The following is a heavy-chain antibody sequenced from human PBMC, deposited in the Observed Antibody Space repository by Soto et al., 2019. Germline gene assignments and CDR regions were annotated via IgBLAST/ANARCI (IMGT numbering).Heavy chain of an antibody. Sequence: EVQLVESGGGLVQPGGSLKLSCAASGFTFSGSAMHWVRQASGKGLEWVGRIRSKANSYATAYAASVKGRFTISRDDSKNTAYLQMNSLKTEDTAVYYCTRHLESGGLHWGELALGPHEAFDIWGQGRMVTVAS. V-gene: IGHV3-73*01. CDR3: TRHLESGGLHWGELALGPHEAFDI. CDR1: GFTFSGSA. CDR2: IRSKANSYAT. D-gene: IGHD3-16*02. J-gene: IGHJ3*02.